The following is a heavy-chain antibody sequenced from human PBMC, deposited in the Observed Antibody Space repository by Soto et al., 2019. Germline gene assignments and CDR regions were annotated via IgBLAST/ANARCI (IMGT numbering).Heavy chain of an antibody. V-gene: IGHV3-21*04. CDR1: GFTFSSYS. CDR3: AGVYIAPVLRLYGMDV. Sequence: GGSLRLSCAASGFTFSSYSMNWVRQAPGKGLEWVSSISSSDATIYYADSVKGRFSISRDNSKNTLYLQMNSLRAEDTAVYYWAGVYIAPVLRLYGMDVWGQGTMVTVSS. J-gene: IGHJ6*02. D-gene: IGHD5-12*01. CDR2: ISSSDATI.